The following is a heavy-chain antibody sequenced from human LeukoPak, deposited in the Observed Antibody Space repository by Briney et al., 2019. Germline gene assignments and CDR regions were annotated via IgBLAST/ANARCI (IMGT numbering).Heavy chain of an antibody. CDR3: ARGKGGYSYLEDGAFDI. CDR1: GGSISSSSYY. CDR2: IYYSGST. Sequence: SETLSLTCTVSGGSISSSSYYWGWIRQPPGKGLEWIGSIYYSGSTNYNPSLKSRVTISVDTSKNQFSLKLSSVTAADTAVYYCARGKGGYSYLEDGAFDIWGQGTMVTVSS. V-gene: IGHV4-39*07. D-gene: IGHD5-18*01. J-gene: IGHJ3*02.